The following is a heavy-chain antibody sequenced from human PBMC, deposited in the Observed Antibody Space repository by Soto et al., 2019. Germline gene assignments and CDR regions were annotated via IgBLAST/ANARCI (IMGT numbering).Heavy chain of an antibody. Sequence: QVQLVESGGGVVQPGRSLRLSCAASGFTFSSYGMHWVRQAPGKGLEWVAVISYDGSNKYYADSVKGRFTISRDNSKNTLYLQMNNLRVEDTAVYDCAKDPYYDSSLENAFDIWGQGTMVTVSS. CDR1: GFTFSSYG. J-gene: IGHJ3*02. V-gene: IGHV3-30*18. D-gene: IGHD3-22*01. CDR2: ISYDGSNK. CDR3: AKDPYYDSSLENAFDI.